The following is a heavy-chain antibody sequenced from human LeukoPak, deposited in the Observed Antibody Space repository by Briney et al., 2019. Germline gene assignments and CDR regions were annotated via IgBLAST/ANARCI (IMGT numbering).Heavy chain of an antibody. J-gene: IGHJ4*02. CDR3: AGDFNSGWKFDY. CDR1: GFTFSSYE. CDR2: ISSSGGNI. Sequence: PGGSQGLSCAASGFTFSSYEMNWVRQAPGKGLDWVSYISSSGGNIYYADSVKGRFTISRDNAKNSLYLQMNSLRAEDTAVYYCAGDFNSGWKFDYWGQGTLVTVSS. V-gene: IGHV3-48*03. D-gene: IGHD6-19*01.